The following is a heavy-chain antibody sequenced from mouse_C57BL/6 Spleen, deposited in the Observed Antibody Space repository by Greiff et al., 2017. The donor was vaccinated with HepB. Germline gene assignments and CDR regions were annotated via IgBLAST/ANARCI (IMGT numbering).Heavy chain of an antibody. CDR2: INPNNGGT. J-gene: IGHJ2*01. CDR1: GYTFTDYY. CDR3: ARDPYYYGSIDY. Sequence: EVQLQQSGPELVKPGASVKISCKASGYTFTDYYMNWVKQSHGKSLEWIGDINPNNGGTSYNQKFKGKATLTVENSSSTAYMELRSLTSEDSAVYYCARDPYYYGSIDYWGQGTTLTVSS. D-gene: IGHD1-1*01. V-gene: IGHV1-26*01.